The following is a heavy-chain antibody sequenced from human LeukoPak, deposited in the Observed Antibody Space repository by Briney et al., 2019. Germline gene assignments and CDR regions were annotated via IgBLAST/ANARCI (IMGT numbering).Heavy chain of an antibody. CDR2: IYYSGST. V-gene: IGHV4-39*01. Sequence: SETLSLTCTVSGGSISSSSYYWGWIRQPPGKGLEWIGSIYYSGSTYYNPSLKSRVTISVDTSKNQFSLKLSSVTAADTAVYYCAVTGYSYGTTWGQGTLITVSS. CDR3: AVTGYSYGTT. J-gene: IGHJ4*02. CDR1: GGSISSSSYY. D-gene: IGHD5-18*01.